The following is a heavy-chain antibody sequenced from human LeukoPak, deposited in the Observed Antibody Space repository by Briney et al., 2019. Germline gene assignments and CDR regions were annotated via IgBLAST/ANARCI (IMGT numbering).Heavy chain of an antibody. CDR3: ARALWFGETFPAY. CDR2: ISSSSSTI. CDR1: GLTISSYS. J-gene: IGHJ4*02. Sequence: GGSLRLSCAASGLTISSYSMNWVRQAPGKGLQWVSYISSSSSTIYYAHSVKGRFTISRDNAKNSLYLQMNSLRAEDTAVYYCARALWFGETFPAYWGQGTLVTVSS. V-gene: IGHV3-48*01. D-gene: IGHD3-10*01.